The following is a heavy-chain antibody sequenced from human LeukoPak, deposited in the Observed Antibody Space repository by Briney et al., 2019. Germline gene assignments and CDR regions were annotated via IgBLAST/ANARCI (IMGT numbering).Heavy chain of an antibody. CDR2: IRSKAYGGTT. CDR3: TRDSLDRIAVAGTLDY. CDR1: VFTLGDYA. J-gene: IGHJ4*02. Sequence: GRSLRLSCTASVFTLGDYAMSWVRQAPGKGLEWVGFIRSKAYGGTTEYAASVKGRFTISRDDSKSIAYLQMNSLKTEDTAVYYCTRDSLDRIAVAGTLDYWGQGTLVTVSS. V-gene: IGHV3-49*04. D-gene: IGHD6-19*01.